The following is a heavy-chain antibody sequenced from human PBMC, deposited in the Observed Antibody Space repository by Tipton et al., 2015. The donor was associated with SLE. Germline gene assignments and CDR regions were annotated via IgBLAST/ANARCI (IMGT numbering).Heavy chain of an antibody. Sequence: QSGAEVKKAGASVKVSCKATGYTFTSSGITWVRQAPGQGLEWMGWIRPYNGDTAYAENFQDRVTLTTDTSTTTASMELRSLISDDTAVYFCARAGTSGHAGGFDLWGQGTMVTVSS. CDR3: ARAGTSGHAGGFDL. CDR2: IRPYNGDT. D-gene: IGHD5-12*01. V-gene: IGHV1-18*01. CDR1: GYTFTSSG. J-gene: IGHJ3*01.